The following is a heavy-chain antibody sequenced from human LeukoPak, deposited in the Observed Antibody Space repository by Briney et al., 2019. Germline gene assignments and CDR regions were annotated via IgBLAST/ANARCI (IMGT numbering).Heavy chain of an antibody. CDR2: ISGSGGST. Sequence: AGGSLRLSCAASGFTFSSYAMSWVRQAPGKGLEWVSAISGSGGSTYYADSVKGRFTISRDNSKNTLYLQVNSLRAEDTAVYYCAKDFPPRDYYGSGSSPAYWGQGTLVTVSS. V-gene: IGHV3-23*01. D-gene: IGHD3-10*01. CDR3: AKDFPPRDYYGSGSSPAY. CDR1: GFTFSSYA. J-gene: IGHJ4*02.